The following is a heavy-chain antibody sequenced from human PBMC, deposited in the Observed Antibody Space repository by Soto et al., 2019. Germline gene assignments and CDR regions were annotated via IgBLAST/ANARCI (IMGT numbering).Heavy chain of an antibody. D-gene: IGHD3-22*01. CDR2: IIPIFGTA. J-gene: IGHJ6*02. V-gene: IGHV1-69*06. Sequence: SVKVSCKASGGTFSSHAISWVRQAPGQGLEWMGGIIPIFGTANYAQKFQGRVTITADKSTSTAYMELSSLRSEDTAVYYCAGHYPMIVVVIPWDYYGMDVWGQGTTVTVSS. CDR1: GGTFSSHA. CDR3: AGHYPMIVVVIPWDYYGMDV.